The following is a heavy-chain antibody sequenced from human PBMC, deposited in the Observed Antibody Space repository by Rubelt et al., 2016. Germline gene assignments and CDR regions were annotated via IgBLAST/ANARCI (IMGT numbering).Heavy chain of an antibody. J-gene: IGHJ5*02. V-gene: IGHV4-38-2*02. D-gene: IGHD2-2*02. Sequence: QVQLQESGPGLVKPSETLSLTCTVSSYSISSGYYWGWIRQPPGKGLEWIGSIYHSGSTYYNPSLKSRVTISVDTSKNQFSRKLGAVTAAETAVYDWARGGYCSSTSGYSWFDAWGQGTLVTVSS. CDR2: IYHSGST. CDR1: SYSISSGYY. CDR3: ARGGYCSSTSGYSWFDA.